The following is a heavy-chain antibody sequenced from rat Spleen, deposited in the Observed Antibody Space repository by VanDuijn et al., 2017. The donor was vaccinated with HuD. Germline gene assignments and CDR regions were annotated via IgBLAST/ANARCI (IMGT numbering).Heavy chain of an antibody. J-gene: IGHJ2*01. CDR2: IWSGGST. CDR1: GFSLTNYG. CDR3: VRSRGYSSPDY. V-gene: IGHV2-16*01. Sequence: QVQLKESGPGLVQPSQTLSLTCTVSGFSLTNYGISWVRQPPGKGLEWIGVIWSGGSTDYNSALKSRLSISRDTSKSQVFLKMNSLQTEDTAMYFCVRSRGYSSPDYWGQGVMVTVSS. D-gene: IGHD1-2*01.